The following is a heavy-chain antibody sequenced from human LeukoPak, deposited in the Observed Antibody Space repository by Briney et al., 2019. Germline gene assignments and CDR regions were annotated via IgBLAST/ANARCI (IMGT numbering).Heavy chain of an antibody. V-gene: IGHV3-74*01. CDR2: INSDGRSA. Sequence: GGSLRLSCAASGFTFTNYWIHWVRHAPGKGLVWVSHINSDGRSATYADSVKGRFTISRDNAKNTVYLQMNSLRAEDTAVYFCVRGGVGCFDYWGQGALVTVSS. D-gene: IGHD6-19*01. J-gene: IGHJ4*02. CDR3: VRGGVGCFDY. CDR1: GFTFTNYW.